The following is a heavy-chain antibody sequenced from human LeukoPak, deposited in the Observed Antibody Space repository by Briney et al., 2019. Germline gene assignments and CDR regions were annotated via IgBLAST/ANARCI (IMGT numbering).Heavy chain of an antibody. CDR2: IYHSGNT. D-gene: IGHD5-24*01. J-gene: IGHJ4*02. Sequence: PSQTLSLTCTVSGGSGSSGVYYWSWLRQPPGTGLEWIGHIYHSGNTYYNPSLKSRVTISLARSKNQFSLKVNSVTAADTAVYYCARRRDDYNYGLDYWGQGTLVTVSS. CDR1: GGSGSSGVYY. CDR3: ARRRDDYNYGLDY. V-gene: IGHV4-30-2*01.